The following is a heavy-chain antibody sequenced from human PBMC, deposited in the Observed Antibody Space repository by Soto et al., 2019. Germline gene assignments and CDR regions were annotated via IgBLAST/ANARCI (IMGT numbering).Heavy chain of an antibody. CDR2: IYYSGST. J-gene: IGHJ5*02. D-gene: IGHD2-2*02. Sequence: PSETLSLTCTVSGGSISSGDYYWSWIRQHPGKGLEWIGYIYYSGSTYYNPSLKSRVTISVDTSKNQFSLKLSSVTAADTAVYYCARAIVVVPAAINWFDPWGQGTLVTVSS. V-gene: IGHV4-31*03. CDR1: GGSISSGDYY. CDR3: ARAIVVVPAAINWFDP.